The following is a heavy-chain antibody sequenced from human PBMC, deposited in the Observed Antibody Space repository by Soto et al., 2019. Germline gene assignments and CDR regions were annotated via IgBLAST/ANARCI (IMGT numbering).Heavy chain of an antibody. CDR2: IYSGGST. D-gene: IGHD5-18*01. V-gene: IGHV3-53*01. J-gene: IGHJ6*03. Sequence: GGSLRLSCAASGFTVSSNYMSWVRQAPGKGLEWVSVIYSGGSTYYADSVKGRFTISRDNSKNTLYLQMNSLRAEDTAVYYCARIIHGYYYYYYYMDVWGKGTTVTVSS. CDR3: ARIIHGYYYYYYYMDV. CDR1: GFTVSSNY.